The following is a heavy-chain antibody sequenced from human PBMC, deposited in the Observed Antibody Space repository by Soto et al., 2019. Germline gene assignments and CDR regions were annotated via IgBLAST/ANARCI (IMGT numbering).Heavy chain of an antibody. J-gene: IGHJ6*02. Sequence: ASVKVSCKASGYTFTSYGISWVRQAPGQGLEWMGWISAYNGNTNYAQKLQGRVTMTTDTSTSTAYMELRSLRSDDTAVYYCARVGDYSFWSGNQGMDVWGQGTTGTVSS. CDR1: GYTFTSYG. CDR3: ARVGDYSFWSGNQGMDV. D-gene: IGHD3-3*01. V-gene: IGHV1-18*01. CDR2: ISAYNGNT.